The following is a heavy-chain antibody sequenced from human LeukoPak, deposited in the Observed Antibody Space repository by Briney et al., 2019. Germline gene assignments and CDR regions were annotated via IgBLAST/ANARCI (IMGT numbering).Heavy chain of an antibody. J-gene: IGHJ5*02. CDR2: INPNSGGT. Sequence: ASVKVSCKASGCTFTGYYMHWVRQDPGQGLEWMGWINPNSGGTNYAQKFQGRVTMTRDTSISTAYMELSRLRSDDTAVYYCARGGIRFLNWFDPWGQGTLVTVSS. D-gene: IGHD3-3*01. V-gene: IGHV1-2*02. CDR3: ARGGIRFLNWFDP. CDR1: GCTFTGYY.